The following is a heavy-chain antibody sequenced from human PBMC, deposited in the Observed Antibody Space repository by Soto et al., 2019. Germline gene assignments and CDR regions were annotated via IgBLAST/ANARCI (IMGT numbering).Heavy chain of an antibody. Sequence: SETLSLTFIVSGGSITSYHWSWIRQLPEKGLEGIAYTPYTGNTNYNPSFQSRVTISIDTAKNQLSLKRAAVTAADTAVYYCARDMHAGFTHDFGPWGQGTLVTLSS. D-gene: IGHD1-1*01. V-gene: IGHV4-59*01. CDR1: GGSITSYH. CDR3: ARDMHAGFTHDFGP. J-gene: IGHJ5*02. CDR2: TPYTGNT.